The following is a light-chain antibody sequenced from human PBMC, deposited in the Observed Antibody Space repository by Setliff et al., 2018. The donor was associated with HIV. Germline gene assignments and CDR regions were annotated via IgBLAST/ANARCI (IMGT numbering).Light chain of an antibody. V-gene: IGLV1-47*01. CDR3: ASWDDSLSGRV. Sequence: QRVNISCSGSTSNIGSNFVYWYQQLPGTAPKLLIYRNNQRPSGVPDRFSGSKSGTSASLAISGVRSEDEADYYCASWDDSLSGRVFGGGTKVTVL. J-gene: IGLJ3*02. CDR2: RNN. CDR1: TSNIGSNF.